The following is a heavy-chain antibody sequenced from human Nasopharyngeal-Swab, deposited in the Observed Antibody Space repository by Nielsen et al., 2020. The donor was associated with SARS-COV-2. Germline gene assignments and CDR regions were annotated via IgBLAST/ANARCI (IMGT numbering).Heavy chain of an antibody. Sequence: ASVKVSCNASGYTFISYDNNWVRQATGQGLEWMGWMNPNSGNTGYAQKFQGRVTMTRNTSISTAYMELSSLRSEDTAVYYCARGREAVTTYYYYYGMDVWGQGTTVTVSS. J-gene: IGHJ6*02. D-gene: IGHD4-17*01. CDR3: ARGREAVTTYYYYYGMDV. CDR2: MNPNSGNT. CDR1: GYTFISYD. V-gene: IGHV1-8*01.